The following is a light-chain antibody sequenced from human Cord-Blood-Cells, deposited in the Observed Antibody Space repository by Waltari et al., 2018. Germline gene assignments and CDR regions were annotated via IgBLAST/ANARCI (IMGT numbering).Light chain of an antibody. CDR3: SSYTSSSWV. J-gene: IGLJ3*02. CDR1: SSDVGGYHY. V-gene: IGLV2-14*01. Sequence: QSALTQPASVSGSPGQSITISCTGTSSDVGGYHYVSWYQQHPGKDPKLMIYDVSNRPSGVSNRFSGSKSGNTASLTISGLQAEDEADYYCSSYTSSSWVFGGGTKLTVL. CDR2: DVS.